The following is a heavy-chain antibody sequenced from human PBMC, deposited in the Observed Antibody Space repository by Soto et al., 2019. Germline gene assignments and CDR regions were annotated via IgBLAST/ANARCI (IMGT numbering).Heavy chain of an antibody. Sequence: PGGSLRLSCAASGFTFSSYWMSWVRQAPGKGLEWVANIKQDGSEKYYVDYVKGRFTISRDNAKNSLYLQMKRLRAEDTAVYYGAREGTIGEFDYLGQGTLVTVSS. V-gene: IGHV3-7*05. CDR3: AREGTIGEFDY. J-gene: IGHJ4*02. CDR1: GFTFSSYW. CDR2: IKQDGSEK. D-gene: IGHD2-8*01.